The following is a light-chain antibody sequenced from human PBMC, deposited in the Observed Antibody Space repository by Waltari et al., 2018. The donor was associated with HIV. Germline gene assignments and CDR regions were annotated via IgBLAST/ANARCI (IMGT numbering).Light chain of an antibody. J-gene: IGKJ4*01. CDR3: QQSIDGPPS. CDR1: QSISTY. CDR2: AAF. V-gene: IGKV1-39*01. Sequence: DIQMTQPPSSPLASFGDRVTIPCRASQSISTYLTWYQQKPGKAPRLLINAAFSLETGVPARFSGSGSGTDFTLTISSLHPEDFAAYYCQQSIDGPPSFGGGSKVELK.